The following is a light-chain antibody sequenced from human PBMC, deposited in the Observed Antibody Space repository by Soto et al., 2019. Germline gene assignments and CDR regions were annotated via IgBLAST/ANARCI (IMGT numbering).Light chain of an antibody. J-gene: IGKJ2*01. CDR1: QSVSSY. V-gene: IGKV3-11*01. CDR2: DAS. Sequence: EIVLTQSPATLSLSPGERATLSCRAGQSVSSYLAWYQQKPGQAPRLLIYDASNRATGIPARFSGSGSGTDFTLTISSLEPEDFAVSYCQQRSNWPMYTFGQGTKLEIQ. CDR3: QQRSNWPMYT.